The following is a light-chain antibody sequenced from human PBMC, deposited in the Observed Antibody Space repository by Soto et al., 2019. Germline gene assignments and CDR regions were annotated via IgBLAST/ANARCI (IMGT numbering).Light chain of an antibody. CDR3: MQGLQTPWT. CDR1: QSLLHSNGFTC. CDR2: LGS. Sequence: DIVMTQSPLSLPVTPGEPASISCRSSQSLLHSNGFTCLDWYLQKPGQPPQLLIYLGSNRASGVPDRISGSGSGPDFTLKISRVEAEDVGVYYCMQGLQTPWTFGQGTKVELK. J-gene: IGKJ1*01. V-gene: IGKV2-28*01.